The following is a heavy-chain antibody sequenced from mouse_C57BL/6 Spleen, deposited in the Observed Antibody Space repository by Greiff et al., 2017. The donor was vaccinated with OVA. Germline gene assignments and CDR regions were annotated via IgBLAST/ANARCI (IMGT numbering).Heavy chain of an antibody. V-gene: IGHV2-2*01. CDR2: IWSGGST. CDR3: ARYDWDGDYFDY. J-gene: IGHJ2*01. D-gene: IGHD4-1*01. Sequence: VMLVESGPGLVQPSQSLSITCTVSGFSLTSYGVHWVRQSPGKGLEWLGVIWSGGSTDYNAAFISRLSISKDNSKSQVFFKMNSLQADDTAIYYCARYDWDGDYFDYWGQGTTLTVSS. CDR1: GFSLTSYG.